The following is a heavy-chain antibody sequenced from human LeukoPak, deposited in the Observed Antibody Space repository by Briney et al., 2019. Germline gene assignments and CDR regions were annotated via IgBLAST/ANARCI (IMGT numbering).Heavy chain of an antibody. J-gene: IGHJ6*04. D-gene: IGHD3-10*02. CDR2: INSDGSST. CDR3: AELGITMIGGV. CDR1: GFTFSSYW. V-gene: IGHV3-74*03. Sequence: GGSLRLSCAASGFTFSSYWMHWVRQAPGKGLVWVSRINSDGSSTKCADSVKGRFTISRDNAKNSLYLQMNSLRAEDTAVYYCAELGITMIGGVWGKGTTVTISS.